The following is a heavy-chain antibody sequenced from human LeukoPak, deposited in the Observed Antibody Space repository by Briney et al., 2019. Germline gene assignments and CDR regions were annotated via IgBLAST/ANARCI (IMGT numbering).Heavy chain of an antibody. CDR1: GGSIDITNY. V-gene: IGHV4-4*02. D-gene: IGHD3-3*02. CDR2: ISHGGTT. CDR3: TRESRPFCTFAY. Sequence: SGTLSLTCGVSGGSIDITNYWSWVRQAPGKGLEWIGEISHGGTTNYNPSLRSRVAMSLDRANNQFSLSLTSVTAADTAVYYCTRESRPFCTFAYWGQGVLVTVSS. J-gene: IGHJ4*02.